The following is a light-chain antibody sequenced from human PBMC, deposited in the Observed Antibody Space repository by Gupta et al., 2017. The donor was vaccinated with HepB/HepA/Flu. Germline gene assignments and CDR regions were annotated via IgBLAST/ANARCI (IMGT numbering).Light chain of an antibody. CDR2: RDS. Sequence: SYELTQPLSVSVVLGQTARITCGEKNIGTKSVHWYQQKSGQAPGLVIYRDSIRPSGIPERVSGSNSGNTATLIISRAQGGDEADYFCQVWGSNTVIFGGGTKLTVL. V-gene: IGLV3-9*01. CDR1: NIGTKS. CDR3: QVWGSNTVI. J-gene: IGLJ2*01.